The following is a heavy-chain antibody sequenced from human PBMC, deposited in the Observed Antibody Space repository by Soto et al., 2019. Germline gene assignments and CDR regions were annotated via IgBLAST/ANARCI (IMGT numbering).Heavy chain of an antibody. D-gene: IGHD6-13*01. Sequence: GASVKVSCKASGGTFSSYAISWVRQAPGQGLEWMGGITPIFGTANYAQKFQGRVTITADESTSTAYMELSSLRSEDTAVYYCARERVAAAPALYYFDYWGQGTLVTVSS. V-gene: IGHV1-69*13. CDR1: GGTFSSYA. J-gene: IGHJ4*02. CDR3: ARERVAAAPALYYFDY. CDR2: ITPIFGTA.